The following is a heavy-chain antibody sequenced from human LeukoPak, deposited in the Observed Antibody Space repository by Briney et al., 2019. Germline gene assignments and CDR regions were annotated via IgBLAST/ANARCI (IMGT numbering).Heavy chain of an antibody. V-gene: IGHV3-21*01. CDR2: ISSSSTYI. Sequence: GGSLRLSCAASGFTFSSYNMKWVRQAPGKGLDWVSSISSSSTYIYYADSVKGRFTISRDNAKNSLYLQMNSLRAEDTAVYYCARSPWGSNWYNDAFDIWGQGTMVTVSS. D-gene: IGHD6-13*01. CDR3: ARSPWGSNWYNDAFDI. CDR1: GFTFSSYN. J-gene: IGHJ3*02.